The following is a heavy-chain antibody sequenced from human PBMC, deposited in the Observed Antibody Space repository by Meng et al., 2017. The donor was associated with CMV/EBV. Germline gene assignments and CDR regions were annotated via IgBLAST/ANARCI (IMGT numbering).Heavy chain of an antibody. CDR2: ISSSGSTI. D-gene: IGHD2-2*01. CDR1: GFTFSDYY. Sequence: GESLKISCAASGFTFSDYYMSWIRQAPGKGPEWVSYISSSGSTIYYADSVKGRFTISRDNAKNSLYLQMNSLRAEDTAVYYCARARVPAAIGAINWFDPWGQGTLVTVSS. V-gene: IGHV3-11*01. J-gene: IGHJ5*02. CDR3: ARARVPAAIGAINWFDP.